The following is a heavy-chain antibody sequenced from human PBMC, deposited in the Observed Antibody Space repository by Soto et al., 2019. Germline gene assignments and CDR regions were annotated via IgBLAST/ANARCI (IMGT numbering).Heavy chain of an antibody. J-gene: IGHJ6*03. CDR1: GRSISSYY. D-gene: IGHD2-2*01. CDR2: IYYSGST. CDR3: AREVLGYCSSTSCYRSIYYYYYYMDV. Sequence: SETLSPTCTVSGRSISSYYWSWIRPPPGKGLEWNGYIYYSGSTNYNPSLKSRVTISVDTSKNQFSLKLSSVTAADTAVYYCAREVLGYCSSTSCYRSIYYYYYYMDVWGKGTTVTVSS. V-gene: IGHV4-59*01.